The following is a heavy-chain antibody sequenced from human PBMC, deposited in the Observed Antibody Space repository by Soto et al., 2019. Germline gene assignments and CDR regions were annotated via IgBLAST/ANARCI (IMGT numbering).Heavy chain of an antibody. Sequence: PSETLSLTCTVSGGSVSSGSYYWNWIRQPPGKGLEWIGYIYYSGSTNYNPSLKSRVTISVDTSKNQFSLKLSSVTAADTAVYYCAREGRWQSDPITIFGVVINDAFDIWGQGTMVT. CDR1: GGSVSSGSYY. D-gene: IGHD3-3*01. CDR3: AREGRWQSDPITIFGVVINDAFDI. CDR2: IYYSGST. J-gene: IGHJ3*02. V-gene: IGHV4-61*01.